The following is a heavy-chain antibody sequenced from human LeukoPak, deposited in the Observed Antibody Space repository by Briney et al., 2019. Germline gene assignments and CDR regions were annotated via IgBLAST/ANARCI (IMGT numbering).Heavy chain of an antibody. Sequence: SETLSLTCTVSGGSISSYYWSWIRQPPGKGLERIGYIYYSGSTNYNPSLKSRVTISVDTSKNQFSLKLSSVTAADTAVYYCARGHLVVGATPPDYWGQGTLVTVSS. J-gene: IGHJ4*02. CDR1: GGSISSYY. D-gene: IGHD1-26*01. CDR2: IYYSGST. CDR3: ARGHLVVGATPPDY. V-gene: IGHV4-59*12.